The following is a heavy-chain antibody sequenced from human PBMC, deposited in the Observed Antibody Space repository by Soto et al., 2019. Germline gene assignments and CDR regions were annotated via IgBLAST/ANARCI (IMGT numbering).Heavy chain of an antibody. J-gene: IGHJ4*01. CDR1: GFTFSSYA. CDR3: ARILIIGTTRVSYSDY. CDR2: ISYDGSNK. D-gene: IGHD1-20*01. Sequence: GGSLRLSCAASGFTFSSYAMHWVRQAPGKGLEWVAVISYDGSNKYYADSVKGRFTISRDNSKNTLYLQMNGLRAEDTAVYYCARILIIGTTRVSYSDYR. V-gene: IGHV3-30-3*01.